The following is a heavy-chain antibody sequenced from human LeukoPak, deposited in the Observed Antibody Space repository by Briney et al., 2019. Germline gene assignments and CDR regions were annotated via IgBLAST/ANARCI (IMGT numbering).Heavy chain of an antibody. CDR1: GFTFSTYA. D-gene: IGHD2-21*02. V-gene: IGHV3-23*01. CDR3: ANQESGGDFYFDY. CDR2: ISGSGGST. J-gene: IGHJ4*02. Sequence: GGSLRLSCAASGFTFSTYAMSWVCQAPGKGLEWVSGISGSGGSTYYADSVKGRFAISRDNSKNTLFLQMNSLRAEDTAVYYCANQESGGDFYFDYWGQGTLVTVSS.